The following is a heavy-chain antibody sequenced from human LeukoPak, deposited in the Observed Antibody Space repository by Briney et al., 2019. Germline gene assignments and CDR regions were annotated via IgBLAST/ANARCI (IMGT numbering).Heavy chain of an antibody. V-gene: IGHV3-72*01. J-gene: IGHJ4*02. CDR1: GFTFSDHY. Sequence: GGSLRLSCAVSGFTFSDHYMDWVRQAPGKGLEWVARSRNKANSYSTEYAASVKDRFTISRDDSKNSLYLQMNSLRAEDTAVYYCAKDLDSSGYYYVLDYWGQGTLVTVSS. CDR2: SRNKANSYST. D-gene: IGHD3-22*01. CDR3: AKDLDSSGYYYVLDY.